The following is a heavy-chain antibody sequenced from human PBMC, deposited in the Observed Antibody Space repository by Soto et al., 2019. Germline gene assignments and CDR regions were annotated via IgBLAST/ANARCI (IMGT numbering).Heavy chain of an antibody. J-gene: IGHJ5*02. CDR2: IDASSTHI. CDR1: GFSFSTYN. V-gene: IGHV3-21*01. CDR3: VRQQYDFLVDP. Sequence: EVQLVESGGGLVKPGGSLRLSCAASGFSFSTYNMNWVPQAPGKGLEWVSSIDASSTHIYYADSVKGRFTISRDNGKSSLYLQMDSLRAEDTARYYCVRQQYDFLVDPWGQGTLGTVAS. D-gene: IGHD3-16*01.